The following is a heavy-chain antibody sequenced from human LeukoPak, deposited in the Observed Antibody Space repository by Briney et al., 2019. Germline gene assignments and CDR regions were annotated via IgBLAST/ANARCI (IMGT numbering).Heavy chain of an antibody. Sequence: GGSLRLSCAASGFTFSNYGMHWVRQAPGKGMEWVASIQYDGSNKYYADSVKGRFPISRDNSKNTLYLQMNSLRAEDTAVYYCAKKTIVGATVDAFDIWGQGTMVTVSS. CDR2: IQYDGSNK. V-gene: IGHV3-30*02. CDR1: GFTFSNYG. D-gene: IGHD1-26*01. CDR3: AKKTIVGATVDAFDI. J-gene: IGHJ3*02.